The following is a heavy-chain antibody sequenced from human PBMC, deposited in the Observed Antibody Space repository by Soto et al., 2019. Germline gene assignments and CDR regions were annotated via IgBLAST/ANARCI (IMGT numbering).Heavy chain of an antibody. D-gene: IGHD3-16*01. CDR3: AKDRVESGLGEIDY. CDR1: GFTFSTNG. Sequence: QVQLVESGGGVVQPGRSLRLSCAASGFTFSTNGMHWVRQAPGKGLEWVAIISYDGSNKYYADSVKGRLTISRDNSKNMLYLQMNSMRAEDTAVYYCAKDRVESGLGEIDYWGQGTLVTVSS. J-gene: IGHJ4*02. CDR2: ISYDGSNK. V-gene: IGHV3-30*18.